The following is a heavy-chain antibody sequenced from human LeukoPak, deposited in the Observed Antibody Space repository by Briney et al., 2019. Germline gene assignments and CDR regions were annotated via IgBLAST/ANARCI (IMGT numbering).Heavy chain of an antibody. D-gene: IGHD3-22*01. CDR1: GGSISSYY. CDR2: IYHSGST. V-gene: IGHV4-59*08. J-gene: IGHJ5*02. CDR3: ARPRYYYDSSGYYFNWFDP. Sequence: SETLSLTCTVSGGSISSYYWSWIRQPPGKGLEWIGSIYHSGSTYYNPSLKSRVTISVDTSKNQFSLKLSSVTAADTAVYYCARPRYYYDSSGYYFNWFDPWGQGTLVTVSS.